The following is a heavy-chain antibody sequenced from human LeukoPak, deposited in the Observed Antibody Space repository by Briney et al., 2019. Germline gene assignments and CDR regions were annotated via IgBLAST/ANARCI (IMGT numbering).Heavy chain of an antibody. Sequence: SETLSLTCTVSGGSINSPGYYWSWIRQPAGRGLEWIGSIYYSGSTYYNPSLKSRVTISVDTSKNQFSLKLSSVTAADTAVYYCASDLGRLYMDVWGKGTTVTVSS. CDR1: GGSINSPGYY. CDR3: ASDLGRLYMDV. J-gene: IGHJ6*03. CDR2: IYYSGST. D-gene: IGHD7-27*01. V-gene: IGHV4-39*01.